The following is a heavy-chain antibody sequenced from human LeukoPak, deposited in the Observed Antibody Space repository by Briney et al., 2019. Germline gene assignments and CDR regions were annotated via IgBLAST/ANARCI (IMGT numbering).Heavy chain of an antibody. D-gene: IGHD3-16*02. Sequence: GGSLRLSCAASGFTVSSNYMSWVRQAPGKGLEWVSVIYSGGSTYYADSVKGRFTISRDNSKNTLYLQMNSLRAEDTAVYYCSRDPALEYPPDYVWGSYRYNAYWGQGTLVTVSS. V-gene: IGHV3-66*01. CDR3: SRDPALEYPPDYVWGSYRYNAY. CDR2: IYSGGST. CDR1: GFTVSSNY. J-gene: IGHJ4*02.